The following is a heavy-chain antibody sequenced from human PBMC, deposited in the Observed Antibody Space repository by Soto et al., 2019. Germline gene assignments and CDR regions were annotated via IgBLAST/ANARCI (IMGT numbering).Heavy chain of an antibody. V-gene: IGHV4-30-4*01. CDR1: GGSISSGDYY. CDR2: IYYSGRT. Sequence: SETLSLTCTVSGGSISSGDYYWSWIRQPPGKGLEWIGYIYYSGRTYYKPSLKSRVTISVDTSKNQFSLKMSSVTAADTAVYYCARPASGDDILTGFDFWGQGTLVTVSS. D-gene: IGHD3-9*01. J-gene: IGHJ4*02. CDR3: ARPASGDDILTGFDF.